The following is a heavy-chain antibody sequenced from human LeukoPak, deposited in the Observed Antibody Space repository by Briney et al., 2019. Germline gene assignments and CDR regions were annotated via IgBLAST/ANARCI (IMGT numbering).Heavy chain of an antibody. V-gene: IGHV3-7*01. CDR2: IKHNGGEK. D-gene: IGHD3-3*01. J-gene: IGHJ4*02. Sequence: GGSLRLSCVASGFTFTDYFMSWVRQAPGKGLEWVASIKHNGGEKYYVDSVKGRFTISRDNAKNSLYLEMSSLRVEDTAVYYCARGSTYYDFWSGRYYFDYWGQGTLVTVSS. CDR3: ARGSTYYDFWSGRYYFDY. CDR1: GFTFTDYF.